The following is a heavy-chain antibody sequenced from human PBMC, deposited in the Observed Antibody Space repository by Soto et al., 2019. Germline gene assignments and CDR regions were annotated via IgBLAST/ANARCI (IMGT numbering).Heavy chain of an antibody. V-gene: IGHV3-30-3*01. CDR3: ARGDREDIAVVIVARPGEYGVDV. D-gene: IGHD2-15*01. J-gene: IGHJ6*02. CDR1: GFTFRIYA. CDR2: ISYDGSNK. Sequence: QVQLVESGGGLVQPGRSLRLSCAASGFTFRIYAMHWVRQAPGKGLECVAVISYDGSNKFYRDSVKGRFTISRDNSKNTLYLQINSLRYEDTAVYYCARGDREDIAVVIVARPGEYGVDVWRQGTTVTVSS.